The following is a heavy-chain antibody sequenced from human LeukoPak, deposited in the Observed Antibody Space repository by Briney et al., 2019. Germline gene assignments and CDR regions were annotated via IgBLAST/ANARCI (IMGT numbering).Heavy chain of an antibody. V-gene: IGHV4-39*01. Sequence: PSETLSLTCTVSGGSISSSSYYWGWIRQPPGKGLEWIGSIYYSGSTYYNPSLKSRVTISVDTSKNQFSLKLSSVTAADTAVYYCARGRKSPSIAAWTFGSPNWFDPWGQGTLVTVSS. D-gene: IGHD6-6*01. J-gene: IGHJ5*02. CDR1: GGSISSSSYY. CDR3: ARGRKSPSIAAWTFGSPNWFDP. CDR2: IYYSGST.